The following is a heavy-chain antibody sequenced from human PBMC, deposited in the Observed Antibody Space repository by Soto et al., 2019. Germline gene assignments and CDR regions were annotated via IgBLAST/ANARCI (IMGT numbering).Heavy chain of an antibody. V-gene: IGHV3-33*01. CDR1: GFTFKNFA. CDR3: ARDWNAGIFDY. CDR2: IWYDAIGK. D-gene: IGHD1-1*01. J-gene: IGHJ4*02. Sequence: QVQLVESGGGVVQPGGSLRLSCAASGFTFKNFAMHWVRQAPGKGLEWVAMIWYDAIGKYYADSVKGRFTISRDHSKNTLSLQMDSLRAEDTAVYFCARDWNAGIFDYWGQGTPVTVSS.